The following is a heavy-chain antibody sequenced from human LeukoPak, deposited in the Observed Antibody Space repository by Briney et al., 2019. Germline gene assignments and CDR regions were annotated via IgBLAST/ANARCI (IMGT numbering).Heavy chain of an antibody. D-gene: IGHD6-19*01. V-gene: IGHV3-74*01. J-gene: IGHJ4*02. CDR2: INSDGSSI. CDR3: AKGTSGWYWRFDY. Sequence: GGSLRLSCAASGFTFSSHWMHWVRQAPGKGLVWVSRINSDGSSISYADSVKGRFTISRDNAKNTLYLQMNSLRAEDTAVYYCAKGTSGWYWRFDYWGQGTLVTVSS. CDR1: GFTFSSHW.